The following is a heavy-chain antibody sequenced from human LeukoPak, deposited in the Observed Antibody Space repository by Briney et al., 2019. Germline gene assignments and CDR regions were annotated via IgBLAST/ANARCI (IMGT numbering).Heavy chain of an antibody. J-gene: IGHJ4*02. CDR3: ARAVAGGFDY. Sequence: SETLSLTCTVSGGSISSYYWSWIRQPPGKGLEWIGYIYYSGSTNYNPSLKSRVTISVDTSKNQFSLKLSSVTAADTAVYYCARAVAGGFDYWGQGTLVTVSS. D-gene: IGHD6-19*01. V-gene: IGHV4-59*08. CDR2: IYYSGST. CDR1: GGSISSYY.